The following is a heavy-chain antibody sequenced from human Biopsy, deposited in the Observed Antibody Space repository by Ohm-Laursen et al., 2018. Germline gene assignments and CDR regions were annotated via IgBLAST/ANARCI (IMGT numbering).Heavy chain of an antibody. J-gene: IGHJ4*02. Sequence: GSLRLSCAASGFMFSTFSMNWVRQAPGKGLEWVSSVTTTSSYIYYADSVKGRFTISRDNAKNSLYLQMNSLRAEDTAVFYCARHGSQGYCTGGSCVDYWGQGALVTVSS. V-gene: IGHV3-21*01. CDR1: GFMFSTFS. CDR2: VTTTSSYI. D-gene: IGHD2-15*01. CDR3: ARHGSQGYCTGGSCVDY.